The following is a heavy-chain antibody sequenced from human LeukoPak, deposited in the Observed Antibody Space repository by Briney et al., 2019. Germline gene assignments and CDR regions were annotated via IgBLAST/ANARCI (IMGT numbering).Heavy chain of an antibody. CDR1: GFTFSNYA. CDR2: INWNGGST. Sequence: PGGSLRLSCAASGFTFSNYAMSWVRQAPGKGLEWVSGINWNGGSTGYADSVKGRFTISRDNAKNSLYLQMNSLRAEDTAVYYCARDFDAFDIWGQGTMVTVSS. V-gene: IGHV3-20*04. J-gene: IGHJ3*02. CDR3: ARDFDAFDI.